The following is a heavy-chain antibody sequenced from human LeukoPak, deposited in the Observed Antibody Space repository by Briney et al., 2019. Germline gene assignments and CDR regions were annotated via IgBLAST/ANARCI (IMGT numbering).Heavy chain of an antibody. CDR2: MNPNSGNT. Sequence: GASVKVSCKASGYTFTSYDINWVRQATGQGLEWMGWMNPNSGNTGYAQKFQGRVTITRNTSISTAYMELSSLRSEDTAVYYCSRGSGFLEWLLPFDYWGQGTLVTVSS. V-gene: IGHV1-8*03. CDR3: SRGSGFLEWLLPFDY. CDR1: GYTFTSYD. J-gene: IGHJ4*02. D-gene: IGHD3-3*01.